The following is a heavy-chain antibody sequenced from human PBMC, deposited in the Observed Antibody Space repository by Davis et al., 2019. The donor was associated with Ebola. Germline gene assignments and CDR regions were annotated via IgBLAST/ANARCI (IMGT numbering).Heavy chain of an antibody. CDR3: ARGITVVRGVRMLYDY. CDR2: ISSSSSYI. V-gene: IGHV3-21*01. J-gene: IGHJ4*02. D-gene: IGHD3-10*01. Sequence: PGGSLRLSCAASGFTFSSYNMNWVRQAPGKGLEWVSSISSSSSYIYYADSVKGRFTISRDNAKKSLYLQMNSLRAEDTAVYYCARGITVVRGVRMLYDYWGQGTLVTVSS. CDR1: GFTFSSYN.